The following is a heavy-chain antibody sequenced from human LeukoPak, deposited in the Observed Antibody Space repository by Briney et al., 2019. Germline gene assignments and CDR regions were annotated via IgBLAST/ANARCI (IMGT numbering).Heavy chain of an antibody. D-gene: IGHD5-18*01. Sequence: VASVKVSCKASGYTFTTYYIHWVRQAPGQGLEWMGIINPPSGSTSYAQKFQGRVTMTRDMSTSTVYMELSSLRSEDTALYFCARDQLWSNWFDPWGQGTLVTVSS. V-gene: IGHV1-46*01. CDR1: GYTFTTYY. CDR3: ARDQLWSNWFDP. CDR2: INPPSGST. J-gene: IGHJ5*02.